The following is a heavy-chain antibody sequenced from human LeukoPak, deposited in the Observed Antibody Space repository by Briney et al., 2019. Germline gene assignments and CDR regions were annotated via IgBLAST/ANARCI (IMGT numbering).Heavy chain of an antibody. V-gene: IGHV4-34*01. CDR2: INHSGST. CDR3: AVHMAAAGREDWFDP. CDR1: GGSFSGYY. D-gene: IGHD6-13*01. J-gene: IGHJ5*02. Sequence: SETLSLTCAVYGGSFSGYYWSWIRQPPGKGLEWIGEINHSGSTNYNPSLKSRVTISVDTSKSQFSLKLSSVTAADTAVYYCAVHMAAAGREDWFDPWGQGTLVTVSS.